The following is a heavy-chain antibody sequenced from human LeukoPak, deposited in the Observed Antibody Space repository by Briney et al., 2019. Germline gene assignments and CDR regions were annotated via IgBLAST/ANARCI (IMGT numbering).Heavy chain of an antibody. D-gene: IGHD1-26*01. CDR1: GFTFSNCA. J-gene: IGHJ3*02. CDR3: AKDYAGSYYGLPDAFDI. V-gene: IGHV3-23*01. Sequence: AGGSLRLSCVASGFTFSNCAMHWVRQAPGMGLEWVSTISGGGGSTYYTDSVKGRFIISRDNSKNTVYLQTNSLRAEDTAVYYCAKDYAGSYYGLPDAFDIWGQGTMVTVSS. CDR2: ISGGGGST.